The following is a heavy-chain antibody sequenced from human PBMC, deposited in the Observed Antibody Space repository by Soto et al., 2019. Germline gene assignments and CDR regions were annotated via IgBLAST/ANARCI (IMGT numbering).Heavy chain of an antibody. CDR3: AGRLLYSSSNVGWFDP. Sequence: ASETLSLTCTVSGDSISSDNYYWSWLRQPPGKGLEWIGYIYYAGNTNYNPSLKGRVTISVDTSKNQFSLKLTSVTAADTAVYYCAGRLLYSSSNVGWFDPWGQGTLVTV. CDR2: IYYAGNT. J-gene: IGHJ5*02. D-gene: IGHD6-6*01. V-gene: IGHV4-61*01. CDR1: GDSISSDNYY.